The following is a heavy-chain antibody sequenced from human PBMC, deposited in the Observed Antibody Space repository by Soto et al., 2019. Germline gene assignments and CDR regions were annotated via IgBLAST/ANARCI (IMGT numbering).Heavy chain of an antibody. CDR1: GGSISSYY. CDR3: ARWYGGNYDY. J-gene: IGHJ4*02. Sequence: SETLSLTCTVSGGSISSYYWSWIRQPPGKGLEWIGYIYYSGSTNYNPSLKSRVTISVDTSKNQFSLKLSSVTAADTAVYYCARWYGGNYDYWGQGTLVTVSS. D-gene: IGHD2-15*01. V-gene: IGHV4-59*01. CDR2: IYYSGST.